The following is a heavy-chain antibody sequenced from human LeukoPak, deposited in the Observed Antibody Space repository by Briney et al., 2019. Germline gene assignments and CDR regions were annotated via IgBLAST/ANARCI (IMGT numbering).Heavy chain of an antibody. CDR2: IYYSGST. CDR3: ARAHSRYGDYVKGGMDV. V-gene: IGHV4-59*12. D-gene: IGHD4-17*01. J-gene: IGHJ6*02. Sequence: PSETLSLTCTVSGGSMSSYYWSWIRQPPGKGLEWIGYIYYSGSTNYNPSLKSRVTISVDTSKNQFSLKLSSVTAADTAVYYCARAHSRYGDYVKGGMDVWGQGTTVTVSS. CDR1: GGSMSSYY.